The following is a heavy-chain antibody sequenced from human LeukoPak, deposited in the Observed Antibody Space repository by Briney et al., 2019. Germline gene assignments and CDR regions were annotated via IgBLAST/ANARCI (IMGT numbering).Heavy chain of an antibody. D-gene: IGHD2-21*01. J-gene: IGHJ4*02. V-gene: IGHV3-48*03. CDR1: GFTFSTYE. CDR2: ISSSEDTI. Sequence: GGSLRLSCAASGFTFSTYEMNWVRQAPGKGLEWISYISSSEDTIYYADSVKGRFTISRDNAKSSLFLQMNSLRVEDTAVYFCARESAHCGGDCYDYWGQGTLVTVSS. CDR3: ARESAHCGGDCYDY.